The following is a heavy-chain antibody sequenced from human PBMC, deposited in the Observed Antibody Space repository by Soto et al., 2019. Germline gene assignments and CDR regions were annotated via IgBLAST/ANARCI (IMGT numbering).Heavy chain of an antibody. J-gene: IGHJ6*02. CDR2: TYYRSKWYY. CDR1: GDRLSINSAG. CDR3: ARDRIPEALKENYGMDV. Sequence: SQSHSLTCAITGDRLSINSAGWSWVRQSPSRGLEWLGRTYYRSKWYYEYAVSVRGRITINPDTSKNQYSLQLNSVTPEDTSVYYCARDRIPEALKENYGMDVWGQGTTVTVSS. V-gene: IGHV6-1*01.